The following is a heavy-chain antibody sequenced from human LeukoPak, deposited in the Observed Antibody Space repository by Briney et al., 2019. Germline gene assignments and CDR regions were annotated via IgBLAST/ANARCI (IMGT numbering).Heavy chain of an antibody. CDR2: ISSNSGTI. CDR1: GFVFGSYT. V-gene: IGHV3-48*01. J-gene: IGHJ4*02. CDR3: ARGIAADGRGF. Sequence: GGSLRLSCAASGFVFGSYTMNWVRQAPGKGLEWISYISSNSGTIYHANSVKGRFTISRDNAKNSLYLQMNSLRVEDTAVYYCARGIAADGRGFWGQGTLVTVSS. D-gene: IGHD6-13*01.